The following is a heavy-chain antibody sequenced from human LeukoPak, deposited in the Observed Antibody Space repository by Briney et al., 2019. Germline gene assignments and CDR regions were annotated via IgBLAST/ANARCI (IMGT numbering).Heavy chain of an antibody. J-gene: IGHJ4*02. CDR2: IYYSGST. CDR1: GGSISSYY. V-gene: IGHV4-59*01. D-gene: IGHD1-7*01. CDR3: ERVRAWNYVHLDY. Sequence: SETLSLTCTVSGGSISSYYWSWIRQPPGKGLEWIGYIYYSGSTNYNPSLKSRVTISVDTSKNQFSLKLSSVTAADTAVYYCERVRAWNYVHLDYWGQGTLVTVSS.